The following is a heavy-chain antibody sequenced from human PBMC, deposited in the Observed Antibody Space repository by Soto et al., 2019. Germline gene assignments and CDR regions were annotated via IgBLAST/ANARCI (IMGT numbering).Heavy chain of an antibody. V-gene: IGHV1-18*01. CDR1: GYTFTNYG. CDR3: GREGDVVYYYYGMDV. CDR2: INGYNGNT. D-gene: IGHD2-15*01. J-gene: IGHJ6*02. Sequence: QVQLVQSGDEVKKPGASVKVSCKASGYTFTNYGISWVRQAPGQGLEWMGWINGYNGNTVYTQKIQGRLTMTAETSTATDYMELRSLRSDDTAVYYCGREGDVVYYYYGMDVWGQGTTVIVSS.